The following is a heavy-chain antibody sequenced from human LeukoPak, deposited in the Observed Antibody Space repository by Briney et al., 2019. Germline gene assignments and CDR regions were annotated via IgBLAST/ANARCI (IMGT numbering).Heavy chain of an antibody. CDR1: GYTFTGYY. CDR2: INPNSGGT. CDR3: ERGPGYSSSRPTGY. J-gene: IGHJ4*02. D-gene: IGHD6-13*01. Sequence: ASVKVSCKASGYTFTGYYMHWVRQAPGQGLEWMGWINPNSGGTNYAQKFQGRVTMTRDTPISTAYMELSRLRSDDTAVYYCERGPGYSSSRPTGYWGQGTLVTVSS. V-gene: IGHV1-2*02.